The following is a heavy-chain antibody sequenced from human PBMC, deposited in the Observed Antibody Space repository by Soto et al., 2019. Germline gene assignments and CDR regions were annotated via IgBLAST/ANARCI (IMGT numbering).Heavy chain of an antibody. D-gene: IGHD6-19*01. J-gene: IGHJ4*02. CDR1: GATFSSYA. CDR3: AREEYSSGWYYFEY. V-gene: IGHV1-69*06. CDR2: IIPIFGTA. Sequence: ASVKVSCKASGATFSSYAISWVRQAPGQGLEWMGGIIPIFGTANYAQKFQGRVTITADKSTSTAYMELSSLRSEDTAVYYCAREEYSSGWYYFEYWGQGTLVTVSS.